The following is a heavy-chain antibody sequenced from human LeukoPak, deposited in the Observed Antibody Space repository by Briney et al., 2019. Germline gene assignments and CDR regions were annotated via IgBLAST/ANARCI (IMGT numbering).Heavy chain of an antibody. CDR3: ARTMSYNWRFDY. CDR2: INPNNGDT. D-gene: IGHD3-10*01. CDR1: GYTFTGYF. V-gene: IGHV1-2*02. J-gene: IGHJ4*02. Sequence: ASVKVSCKASGYTFTGYFIHWVRQAPGQGLEWMGWINPNNGDTQYAQRFQDRVTMTRDTSIGTAYMELSRLTSDDMAVYYCARTMSYNWRFDYWGQGTLVTVSS.